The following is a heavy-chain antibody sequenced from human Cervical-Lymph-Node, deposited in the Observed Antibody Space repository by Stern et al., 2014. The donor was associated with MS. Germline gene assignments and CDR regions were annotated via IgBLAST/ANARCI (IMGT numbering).Heavy chain of an antibody. CDR1: GGTFNNLV. CDR2: TIPIFGKA. J-gene: IGHJ4*02. D-gene: IGHD2/OR15-2a*01. V-gene: IGHV1-69*01. Sequence: VQLEESGAEVKKPGSSVKVSCKASGGTFNNLVISWVRQAPGQGLEWMGGTIPIFGKAIYAQNFQGRVTIPADESTRAVYMELSSLRSEDTAVYYCARAAYSTSSYNYWGQGTLVTVSA. CDR3: ARAAYSTSSYNY.